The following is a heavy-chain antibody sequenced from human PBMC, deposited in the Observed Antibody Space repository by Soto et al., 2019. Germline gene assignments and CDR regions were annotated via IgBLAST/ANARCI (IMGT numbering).Heavy chain of an antibody. J-gene: IGHJ6*02. CDR3: ARGPVGGGNSPPYYYYGMDV. CDR1: GGSFNGYY. D-gene: IGHD2-21*02. V-gene: IGHV4-34*01. Sequence: PSETLSLTCAVYGGSFNGYYWSWIRQPPGKGLEWIGEITHSGSTNYNPSLKSRVTISVDPSKNQFSLKLSSVTAADTAVYYCARGPVGGGNSPPYYYYGMDVWGQGTTVTVSS. CDR2: ITHSGST.